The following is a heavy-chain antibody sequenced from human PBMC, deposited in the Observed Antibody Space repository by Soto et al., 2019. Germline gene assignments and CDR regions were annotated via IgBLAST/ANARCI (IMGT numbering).Heavy chain of an antibody. D-gene: IGHD3-10*01. CDR2: IIPILGIA. V-gene: IGHV1-69*02. Sequence: QVQLVQSGAEVKKPGPSVKVSCKASGGTFSSYTISWVRQAHGQGLEGMGKIIPILGIANYAQKFQGRVRIAADKSTSTAYMELSSLRSEDTAVYYCARDGRGITMVRGGDAFDIWGQGTMVTVSS. CDR1: GGTFSSYT. J-gene: IGHJ3*02. CDR3: ARDGRGITMVRGGDAFDI.